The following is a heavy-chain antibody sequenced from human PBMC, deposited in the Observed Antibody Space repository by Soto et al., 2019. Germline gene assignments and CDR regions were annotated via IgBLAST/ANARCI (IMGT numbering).Heavy chain of an antibody. D-gene: IGHD6-6*01. CDR2: INHSGST. CDR1: GGSFSGFY. J-gene: IGHJ4*02. Sequence: SETLSLTCAVYGGSFSGFYWSWIRQPPGKGLEWIGQINHSGSTNYNPSLKSRVTISVDTSKNQFSLKLSSVTAADTAVYYCARTSRFDSWGQGTLVTVSS. V-gene: IGHV4-34*01. CDR3: ARTSRFDS.